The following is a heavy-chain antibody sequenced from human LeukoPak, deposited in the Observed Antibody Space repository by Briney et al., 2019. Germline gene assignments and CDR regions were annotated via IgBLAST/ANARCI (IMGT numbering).Heavy chain of an antibody. CDR2: IWYDGSNK. Sequence: GGSLRLSCAASGFTFSSYGMHWVRQAPGKGLEWVAVIWYDGSNKYYADSVKGRFTISRDNSKNTLYLQMNSLRAEDTAVYYCASSGRSDAFEIWGQGTMVTVSS. J-gene: IGHJ3*02. CDR1: GFTFSSYG. V-gene: IGHV3-33*01. CDR3: ASSGRSDAFEI.